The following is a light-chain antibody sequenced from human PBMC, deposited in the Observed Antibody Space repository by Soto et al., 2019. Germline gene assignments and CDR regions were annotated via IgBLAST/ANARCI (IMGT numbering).Light chain of an antibody. Sequence: DIQRTQSPSSMSASVGDRVTITCRASQGITNYLNWYQQKLGQAPRLLIYAASTLESGVPSRFSGSGSETDFTLSITSLKTEDFATYDGQQGHTFTWTFCQGTKVDIK. CDR3: QQGHTFTWT. CDR1: QGITNY. V-gene: IGKV1-39*01. CDR2: AAS. J-gene: IGKJ1*01.